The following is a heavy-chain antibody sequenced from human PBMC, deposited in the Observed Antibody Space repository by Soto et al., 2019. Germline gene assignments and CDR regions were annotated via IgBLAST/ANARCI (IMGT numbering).Heavy chain of an antibody. CDR1: GFTFSNYF. Sequence: PVGSLRLSCAASGFTFSNYFMHWVRQVPGEGLVWVSRMSGDGKTISYADSVKGRFTISRDNAKNTLYLQMNSLRVEDTAVYYCARTYVPGIAGFDPWGQGTLVTV. D-gene: IGHD1-1*01. CDR2: MSGDGKTI. J-gene: IGHJ5*02. CDR3: ARTYVPGIAGFDP. V-gene: IGHV3-74*01.